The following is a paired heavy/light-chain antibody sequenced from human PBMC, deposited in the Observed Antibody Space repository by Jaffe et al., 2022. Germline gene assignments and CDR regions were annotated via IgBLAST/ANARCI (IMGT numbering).Heavy chain of an antibody. Sequence: EVQLVESGGGLVKPGGSLRLSCAASGFTFSSYSMNWVRQAPGKGLEWVSSISSSSTYIFYEDSVKGRFTISRDNAKNSLYLQMHSLRAEDTAVYYCARDSWDGDYATSLKYNWFDPWGQGTLVTVSS. V-gene: IGHV3-21*01. CDR3: ARDSWDGDYATSLKYNWFDP. D-gene: IGHD4-17*01. CDR1: GFTFSSYS. CDR2: ISSSSTYI. J-gene: IGHJ5*02.
Light chain of an antibody. CDR1: QSISDY. Sequence: DIQMTQSPSSLSTSVGDRVTITCRASQSISDYLNWYQQKPGKVPKVLIYAASSLQSGVPSRFSGSGYGTDFTLTISSLQPEDSATYYCQQTYSTPSTFGQGTKLEIK. CDR2: AAS. CDR3: QQTYSTPST. V-gene: IGKV1-39*01. J-gene: IGKJ2*01.